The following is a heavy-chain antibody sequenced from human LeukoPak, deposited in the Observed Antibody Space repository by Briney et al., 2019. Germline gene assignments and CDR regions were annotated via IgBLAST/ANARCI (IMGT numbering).Heavy chain of an antibody. Sequence: SETLSLTCAVYGGSFSGYYWSWIRQPPGKGLEWIGEINHSGSTNYNPSLKSRVTISVDTSKNQFSLKLSSVTAADTAMYYCASRAPGIAAAGYYFDYWGQGTLVTVSS. J-gene: IGHJ4*02. CDR1: GGSFSGYY. CDR3: ASRAPGIAAAGYYFDY. CDR2: INHSGST. V-gene: IGHV4-34*01. D-gene: IGHD6-13*01.